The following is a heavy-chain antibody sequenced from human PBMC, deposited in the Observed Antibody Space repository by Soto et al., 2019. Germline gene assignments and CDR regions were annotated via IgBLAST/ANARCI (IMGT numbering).Heavy chain of an antibody. CDR1: EFTFRTYW. J-gene: IGHJ6*02. V-gene: IGHV3-7*05. Sequence: EVQLVESGGGLVQPGGSLRLSCGDSEFTFRTYWLSWVRQVPGKGLEWVANINQDGSEKNYVDSVKGRFTISRDNAKNSLYLQMSSLRAEDTALYYWARAASTSWYSYDYHGMDVWGQGTTVTVSS. D-gene: IGHD5-18*01. CDR2: INQDGSEK. CDR3: ARAASTSWYSYDYHGMDV.